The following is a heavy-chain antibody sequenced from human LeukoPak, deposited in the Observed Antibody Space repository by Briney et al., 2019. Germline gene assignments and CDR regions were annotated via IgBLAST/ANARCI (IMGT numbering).Heavy chain of an antibody. CDR3: TSEHQGSFDN. J-gene: IGHJ4*02. CDR1: GFNNVW. D-gene: IGHD2-2*01. V-gene: IGHV3-15*01. CDR2: IKSTIEHRTT. Sequence: GGSLRLSCAASGFNNVWMSWVRQAPGKGLEWVGRIKSTIEHRTTDYAAPVKGRFTISRDDSKQTLYLQMDGVKTEDTAVYYCTSEHQGSFDNGGQGTLVTVSS.